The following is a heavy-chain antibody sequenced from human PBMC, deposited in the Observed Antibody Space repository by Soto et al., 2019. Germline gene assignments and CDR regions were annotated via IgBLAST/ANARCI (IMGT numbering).Heavy chain of an antibody. V-gene: IGHV3-30*03. J-gene: IGHJ4*02. CDR1: GFTFSTYG. CDR3: AIDHLPSTVTTPGY. D-gene: IGHD4-17*01. Sequence: ESGGGVVQPGRSLRLSCAASGFTFSTYGMHWVRQAPGKGLEWVAVISYDGSNKYYADSVKGRFTISRDNSKNTLFLQMNSLRAEDTAVHYCAIDHLPSTVTTPGYWGQGSLVTVSS. CDR2: ISYDGSNK.